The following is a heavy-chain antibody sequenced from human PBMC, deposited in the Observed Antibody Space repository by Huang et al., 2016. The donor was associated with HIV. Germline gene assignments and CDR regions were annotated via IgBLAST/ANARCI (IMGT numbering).Heavy chain of an antibody. V-gene: IGHV5-51*01. CDR3: ARRFSSSSGYFDY. J-gene: IGHJ4*02. D-gene: IGHD6-6*01. CDR1: GYSFSSYW. CDR2: SFPDDSDT. Sequence: VQLVQSGAEVKKPGESLTISCKGSGYSFSSYWIAWVRQMPGKGLEWMGGSFPDDSDTTYSPSFEGQVTISADKSIGTAYLQWSSLKASDTAMYYCARRFSSSSGYFDYWGQGSLVTVSS.